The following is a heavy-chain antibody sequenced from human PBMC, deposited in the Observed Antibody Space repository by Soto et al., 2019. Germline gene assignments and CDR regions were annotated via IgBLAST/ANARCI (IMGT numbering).Heavy chain of an antibody. V-gene: IGHV4-61*01. CDR1: GGSVSSGSYS. J-gene: IGHJ4*02. CDR3: ARYGDYVFDY. Sequence: SQTLSLTCTVSGGSVSSGSYSWSWIRQPPGKRLEWIGYIYYSGSTNYNPSLKSRVTISVDTAKNQFSLKLSSVTAADTAVYYCARYGDYVFDYWGQGTLVTVSS. CDR2: IYYSGST. D-gene: IGHD4-17*01.